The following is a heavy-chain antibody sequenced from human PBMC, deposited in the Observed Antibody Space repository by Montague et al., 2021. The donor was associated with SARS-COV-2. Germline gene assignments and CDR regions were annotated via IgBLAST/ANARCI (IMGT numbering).Heavy chain of an antibody. CDR1: GGSFTENF. V-gene: IGHV4-34*01. Sequence: SETLSLTCAVFGGSFTENFWTWIRQPPGKGLEWIGEINHGGTSNYNASLRSRVTISIDTAKNQFSLRLSALAAADTAVYYCARGRSTRVRGVIFTSYYYYYYGIDVWGQGTTVTVSS. J-gene: IGHJ6*02. CDR3: ARGRSTRVRGVIFTSYYYYYYGIDV. CDR2: INHGGTS. D-gene: IGHD3-10*01.